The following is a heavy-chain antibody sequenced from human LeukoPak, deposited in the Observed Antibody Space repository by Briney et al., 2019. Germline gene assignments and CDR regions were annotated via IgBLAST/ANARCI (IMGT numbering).Heavy chain of an antibody. CDR2: IYYSGST. CDR1: GGSMSSSSYS. Sequence: SETLSLTCTVSGGSMSSSSYSWGWIRQPPGKGLEWIGSIYYSGSTYYNPSLKSRVTISVDTSKNQFSLKLSSVTAADTAVYYCARLPIAVAGTFDYWGQGTLVTVSS. V-gene: IGHV4-39*01. J-gene: IGHJ4*02. D-gene: IGHD6-19*01. CDR3: ARLPIAVAGTFDY.